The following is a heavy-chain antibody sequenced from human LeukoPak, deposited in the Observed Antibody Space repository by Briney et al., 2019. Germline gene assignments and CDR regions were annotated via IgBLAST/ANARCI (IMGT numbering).Heavy chain of an antibody. Sequence: GASVKVSCKASGYTFTGYDINWVRQATGQGLEWMGWMNPNSGNTGYAQKFQGRVTMTRNTSISTAYMELSSLRSEDTAVYYCARVLELPYMNWFDPWGQGTLVTVSS. CDR3: ARVLELPYMNWFDP. V-gene: IGHV1-8*01. D-gene: IGHD1-7*01. CDR1: GYTFTGYD. CDR2: MNPNSGNT. J-gene: IGHJ5*02.